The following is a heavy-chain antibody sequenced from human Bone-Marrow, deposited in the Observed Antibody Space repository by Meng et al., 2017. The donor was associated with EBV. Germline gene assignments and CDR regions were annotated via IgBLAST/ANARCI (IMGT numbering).Heavy chain of an antibody. CDR3: AREGRYYYDSSGVDY. D-gene: IGHD3-22*01. CDR2: IYYSGST. Sequence: QRHLTEWRPGLGQPSGTLSPTCTVSGGSISSSSYYWGWIRQPPGKGLEWIGSIYYSGSTYYNPSLKSRVTISVDTSKNQFSLKLSSVTAADTAVYYCAREGRYYYDSSGVDYWGQGTLVTASS. J-gene: IGHJ4*02. V-gene: IGHV4-39*07. CDR1: GGSISSSSYY.